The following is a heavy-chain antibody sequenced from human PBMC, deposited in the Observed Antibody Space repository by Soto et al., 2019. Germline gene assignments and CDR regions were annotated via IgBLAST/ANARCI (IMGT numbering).Heavy chain of an antibody. CDR1: GFTFTGYA. J-gene: IGHJ4*02. Sequence: EVQLLESGGGLVQPGGSLRLSCAASGFTFTGYAMIWVRQAPGKGLQWVSGISGTSGSTGYADSVKGRFTISRDNSKNTLYLQMNSLRAADTAVYYCARRAHYGGNSERQIDYWGQGTLVTVSS. CDR3: ARRAHYGGNSERQIDY. CDR2: ISGTSGST. V-gene: IGHV3-23*01. D-gene: IGHD4-17*01.